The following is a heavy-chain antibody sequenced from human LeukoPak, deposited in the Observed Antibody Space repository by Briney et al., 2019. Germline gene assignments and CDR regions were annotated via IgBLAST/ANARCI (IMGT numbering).Heavy chain of an antibody. J-gene: IGHJ4*02. D-gene: IGHD3-22*01. CDR2: ISSSSSTI. CDR3: ARDGVPDYYDSSGYIDY. CDR1: GFTFSSYS. V-gene: IGHV3-48*04. Sequence: GGSLRLSCAASGFTFSSYSMNWVRQAPGKGLEWVSYISSSSSTIYYADSVKGRFTISRDNAKNSLYLQMNSLRAEDTAVYYCARDGVPDYYDSSGYIDYWGQGTLVTVSS.